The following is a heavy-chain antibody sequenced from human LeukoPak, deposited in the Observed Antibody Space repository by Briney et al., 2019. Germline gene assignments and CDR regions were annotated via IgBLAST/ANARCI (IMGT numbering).Heavy chain of an antibody. CDR2: INPSAGST. V-gene: IGHV1-46*01. CDR1: GYTFINYY. CDR3: ARQRDRNWFDP. J-gene: IGHJ5*02. Sequence: ASVKVSCKASGYTFINYYMHWVRQAPGQGLEWMGIINPSAGSTTYAQNFQGRVTMTRDTSTNTVYMELNSLRSDDTAVYYCARQRDRNWFDPWGQGTLVTVSS.